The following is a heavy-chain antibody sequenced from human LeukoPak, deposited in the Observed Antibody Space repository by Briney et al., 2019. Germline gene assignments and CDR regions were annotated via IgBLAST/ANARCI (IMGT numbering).Heavy chain of an antibody. CDR2: ISGSGGST. J-gene: IGHJ4*02. CDR1: GFTFSSYA. Sequence: GGSLRLSCAASGFTFSSYAMSWVRQAPGKGLEWVSAISGSGGSTYYADSVKGRFTISRDNSKNTLYLQMNSLRAEDTAVYYCAKERDIVLKVYAILFDYWGQGTLVTVSS. CDR3: AKERDIVLKVYAILFDY. D-gene: IGHD2-8*01. V-gene: IGHV3-23*01.